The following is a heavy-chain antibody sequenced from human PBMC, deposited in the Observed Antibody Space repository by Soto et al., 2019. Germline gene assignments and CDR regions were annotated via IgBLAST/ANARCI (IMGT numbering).Heavy chain of an antibody. CDR3: ARAGYSFGGGWHSGCMDY. CDR1: GYTFTSYG. J-gene: IGHJ4*02. Sequence: QVQLVQSGAEVKKPGASVKVSCKASGYTFTSYGISWVRQAPGQGLEWMGWMSAYNDNTNCAQKVQGRVTMSTDTSTSTDYMELRSVRSYDTPVYFSARAGYSFGGGWHSGCMDYWGQGTVVTVSS. CDR2: MSAYNDNT. V-gene: IGHV1-18*01. D-gene: IGHD2-15*01.